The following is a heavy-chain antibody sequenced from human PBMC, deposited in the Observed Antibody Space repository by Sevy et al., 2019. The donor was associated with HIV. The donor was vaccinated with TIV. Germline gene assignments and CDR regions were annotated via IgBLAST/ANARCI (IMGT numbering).Heavy chain of an antibody. D-gene: IGHD3-22*01. CDR1: GFTFSSHS. J-gene: IGHJ4*02. CDR2: ISSSSSYI. Sequence: GGSLRLSCAASGFTFSSHSMNWVRQAPGKGLEWVSSISSSSSYIYYADSVKGRFTISRDNAKNSQYLQMNSLRAEDTAVYYCARVYYYDSSGYYPPFDYWGQGTLVTVSS. CDR3: ARVYYYDSSGYYPPFDY. V-gene: IGHV3-21*01.